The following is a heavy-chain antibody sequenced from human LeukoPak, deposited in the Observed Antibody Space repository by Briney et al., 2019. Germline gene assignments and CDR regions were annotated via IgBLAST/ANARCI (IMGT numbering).Heavy chain of an antibody. Sequence: PSETLSLTCTVSGGSISSYYWSWIRQPPGKGLEWIGYNYYSGSTNYHPSLKSRVIISVDTSKNQFTLKLSSVTAADTAVYYCARDSSGWSGGYYYYYMDVWGKGTTVTVSS. CDR2: NYYSGST. CDR1: GGSISSYY. V-gene: IGHV4-59*01. D-gene: IGHD6-19*01. CDR3: ARDSSGWSGGYYYYYMDV. J-gene: IGHJ6*03.